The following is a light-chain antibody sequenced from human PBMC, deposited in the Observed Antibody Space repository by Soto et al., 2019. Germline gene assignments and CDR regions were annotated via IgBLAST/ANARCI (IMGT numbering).Light chain of an antibody. CDR3: QQYGSSPWT. Sequence: EIVLTQSPGTLSLSPGERATLSCRASQSVSSSYLAWYQQKPGQAPRLLIYGASSRATGIPDGFSGSGSGTDFTLTISRLEPEDFAVYYCQQYGSSPWTFGQGTKVDNK. CDR2: GAS. V-gene: IGKV3-20*01. CDR1: QSVSSSY. J-gene: IGKJ1*01.